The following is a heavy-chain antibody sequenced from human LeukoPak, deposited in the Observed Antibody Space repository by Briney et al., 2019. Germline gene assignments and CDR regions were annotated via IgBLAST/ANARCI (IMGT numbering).Heavy chain of an antibody. V-gene: IGHV3-23*01. CDR2: ISGSGGST. J-gene: IGHJ3*02. Sequence: GGSLRLSCAASGFTFSSYAMSWVRQAPGKGLEWVSAISGSGGSTYYADSVKGRFTISRDNSKNTLCLQMNSLRAEDTAVYYCAGYYDILTGDDAFDIWGQGTMVTVSS. CDR1: GFTFSSYA. CDR3: AGYYDILTGDDAFDI. D-gene: IGHD3-9*01.